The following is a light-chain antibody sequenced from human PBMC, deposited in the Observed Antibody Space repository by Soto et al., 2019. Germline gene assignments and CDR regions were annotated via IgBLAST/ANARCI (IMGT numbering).Light chain of an antibody. V-gene: IGKV1-5*01. CDR2: DVS. J-gene: IGKJ1*01. CDR3: QQRSNWPQT. Sequence: DIQMTQSPSTLSASVGDRVTITCRASQTVERWLAWYQQKPGKAPNLVISDVSSLERGVPSRFSGSGSGTDFTLTISSLEPEDFAVYYCQQRSNWPQTFGQGTKVDIK. CDR1: QTVERW.